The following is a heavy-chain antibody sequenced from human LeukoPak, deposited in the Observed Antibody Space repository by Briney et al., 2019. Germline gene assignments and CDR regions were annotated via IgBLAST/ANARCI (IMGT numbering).Heavy chain of an antibody. V-gene: IGHV3-23*01. CDR2: ISGSGGST. J-gene: IGHJ4*02. CDR1: GLTFSNYA. Sequence: PGGSLRLSCAASGLTFSNYAMSWVRQAPGKGLEWVSAISGSGGSTNYADSVKGRFTISRDNSNNKVYLQMNSLRAEDTAVYYCAKAQCSGGSCYFFDSWGQGTLVTVSS. CDR3: AKAQCSGGSCYFFDS. D-gene: IGHD2-15*01.